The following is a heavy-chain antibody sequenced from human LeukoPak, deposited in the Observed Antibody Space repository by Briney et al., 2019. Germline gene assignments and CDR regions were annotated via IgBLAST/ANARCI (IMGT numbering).Heavy chain of an antibody. D-gene: IGHD6-19*01. CDR1: GYTFTSYY. Sequence: ASVKVSCKASGYTFTSYYMHWVRQAPGQGLEWMGIINPSGGSTSYAQKFQGRVTMTEDTSTDTAYMELSSLRSEDTAVYYCATAVIAVAGTFDYWGQGTLVTVSS. CDR3: ATAVIAVAGTFDY. CDR2: INPSGGST. J-gene: IGHJ4*02. V-gene: IGHV1-46*01.